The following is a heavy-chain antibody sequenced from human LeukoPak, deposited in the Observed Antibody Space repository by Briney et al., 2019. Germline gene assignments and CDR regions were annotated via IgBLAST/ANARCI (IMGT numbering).Heavy chain of an antibody. CDR2: IYSGGST. J-gene: IGHJ3*02. Sequence: PGGSLRLSCAASGFTVSSNYMSWVRQAPGKGLEWVSVIYSGGSTYYADSVKGRFTISRDNSKNTLYLQMNSLRAEDTAVYYCAGSHSGYEADAFDIWGQGTMVTVSS. CDR1: GFTVSSNY. V-gene: IGHV3-66*01. CDR3: AGSHSGYEADAFDI. D-gene: IGHD5-12*01.